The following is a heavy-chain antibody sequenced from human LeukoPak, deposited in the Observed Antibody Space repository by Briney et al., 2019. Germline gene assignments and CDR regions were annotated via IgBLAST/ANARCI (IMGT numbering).Heavy chain of an antibody. CDR3: ARGYLGAFDI. D-gene: IGHD7-27*01. V-gene: IGHV3-53*04. CDR2: IYSGGTT. J-gene: IGHJ3*02. Sequence: GGSLRLSCAACGFTVSSNYMSWVRQDPGKGLEWVSVIYSGGTTYYADSVKGRFTISRHNSKNTWYLQMNSLRAEDTAVYYCARGYLGAFDIWGQGTMVTISS. CDR1: GFTVSSNY.